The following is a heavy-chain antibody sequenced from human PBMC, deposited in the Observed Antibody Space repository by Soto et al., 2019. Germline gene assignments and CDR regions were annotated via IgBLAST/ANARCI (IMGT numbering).Heavy chain of an antibody. J-gene: IGHJ4*02. CDR2: INPSGGST. D-gene: IGHD3-22*01. V-gene: IGHV1-46*01. CDR3: ARADYYDSSGFYYDC. CDR1: GYIFTNQY. Sequence: ASAKVSCKASGYIFTNQYRRWVRQAHGQGLEWMGIINPSGGSTNYLQKFQGRITMTRDTSTSTVYMELSSLRSEDTAVYFCARADYYDSSGFYYDCWGQGTLVTVSS.